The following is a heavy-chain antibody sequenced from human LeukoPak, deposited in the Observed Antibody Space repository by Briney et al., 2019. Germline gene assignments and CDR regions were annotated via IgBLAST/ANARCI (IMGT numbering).Heavy chain of an antibody. V-gene: IGHV3-21*06. CDR2: ITGSSTYI. D-gene: IGHD6-25*01. Sequence: GGSLRLSCAASGFTFSSYSMNWVRQAPGKGLEWVSSITGSSTYIYYADSVKGRFTVSRDNAKNSLYLQMNSLRAEDRAVYYCLASGGYWGQGTLVTVSS. CDR1: GFTFSSYS. CDR3: LASGGY. J-gene: IGHJ4*02.